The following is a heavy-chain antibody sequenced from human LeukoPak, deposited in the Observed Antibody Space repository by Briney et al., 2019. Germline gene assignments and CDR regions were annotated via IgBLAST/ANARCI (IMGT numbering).Heavy chain of an antibody. Sequence: PLASVKVSCKASGYTFTGYYMHWVRQAPGQGLEWMGWISAYNGNTNYAQKLQGRVTMTTDTSTSTIYMEVRSLRSDDTAVYYCARRDYPASGNPLYYYYMDVWGKGTTVTISS. CDR2: ISAYNGNT. D-gene: IGHD3-10*01. V-gene: IGHV1-18*04. J-gene: IGHJ6*03. CDR3: ARRDYPASGNPLYYYYMDV. CDR1: GYTFTGYY.